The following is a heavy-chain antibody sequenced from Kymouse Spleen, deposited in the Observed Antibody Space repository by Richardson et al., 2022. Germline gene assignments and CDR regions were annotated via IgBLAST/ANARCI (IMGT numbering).Heavy chain of an antibody. V-gene: IGHV3-11*01. J-gene: IGHJ6*02. CDR3: AREYVLLWFGELPSYYYYGMDV. CDR1: GFTFSDYY. CDR2: ISSSGSTI. Sequence: QVQLVESGGGLVKPGGSLRLSCAASGFTFSDYYMSWIRQAPGKGLEWVSYISSSGSTIYYADSVKGRFTISRDNAKNSLYLQMNSLRAEDTAVYYCAREYVLLWFGELPSYYYYGMDVWGQGTTVTVSS. D-gene: IGHD3-10*01.